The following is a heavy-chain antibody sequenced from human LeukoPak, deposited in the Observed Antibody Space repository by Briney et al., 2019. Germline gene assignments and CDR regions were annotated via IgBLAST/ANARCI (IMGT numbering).Heavy chain of an antibody. CDR2: IYYSGST. CDR3: AVVVAATPHYYYYYMDV. CDR1: GGSISSGGSY. J-gene: IGHJ6*03. V-gene: IGHV4-31*03. D-gene: IGHD2-15*01. Sequence: SETLSLTCTVSGGSISSGGSYWSWIRQHPGKGLDRFGYIYYSGSTYYNPSLKSGVTITVDTYKNQFSLKLSSVTAADTAVYYCAVVVAATPHYYYYYMDVWGKGTTVTVSS.